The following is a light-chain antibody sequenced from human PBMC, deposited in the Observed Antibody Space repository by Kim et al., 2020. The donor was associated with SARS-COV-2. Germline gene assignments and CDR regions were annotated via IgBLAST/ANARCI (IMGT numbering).Light chain of an antibody. CDR3: QVWDSSSNHPV. CDR2: YGG. J-gene: IGLJ2*01. V-gene: IGLV3-21*04. CDR1: NRGTEN. Sequence: SYELTQPPSVSVAPGETAKITCGGINRGTENAHWYQQQPGQAPVVVIYYGGDRPSGIPARFSGSNSGNTATLTISRVEVGDEADYYCQVWDSSSNHPVFGGGTQLTVL.